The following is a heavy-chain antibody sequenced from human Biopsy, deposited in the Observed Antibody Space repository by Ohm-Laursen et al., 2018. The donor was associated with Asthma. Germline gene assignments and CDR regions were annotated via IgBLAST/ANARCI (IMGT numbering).Heavy chain of an antibody. D-gene: IGHD1-14*01. J-gene: IGHJ4*02. Sequence: GSLRLSCAASGFTFGDYWMSWVRQVPGKGLEWVANIKHDGTEKNHVDSLKGRFTICRDNAKNSLYLQMNSLRAEDTAVYYCARDGPELPTELDYWGPGTLVTVSS. CDR3: ARDGPELPTELDY. CDR1: GFTFGDYW. CDR2: IKHDGTEK. V-gene: IGHV3-7*01.